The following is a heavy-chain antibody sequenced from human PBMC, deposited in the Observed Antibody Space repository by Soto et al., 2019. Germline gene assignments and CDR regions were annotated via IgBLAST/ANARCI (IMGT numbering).Heavy chain of an antibody. D-gene: IGHD6-19*01. Sequence: SETLSLTCTVSGTSISGYYWRWVRQPPGKGLEWIGYSSHTGAADYRASLESRVNLSLNTSANSFSLKLGSVTPADTALYYCARERRVEQWVSSGRGGGMDVWGQGTTVTVS. J-gene: IGHJ6*02. V-gene: IGHV4-59*01. CDR3: ARERRVEQWVSSGRGGGMDV. CDR1: GTSISGYY. CDR2: SSHTGAA.